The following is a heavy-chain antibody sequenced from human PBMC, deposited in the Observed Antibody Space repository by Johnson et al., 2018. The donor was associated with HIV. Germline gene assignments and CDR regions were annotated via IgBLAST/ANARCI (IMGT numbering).Heavy chain of an antibody. J-gene: IGHJ3*02. CDR1: GFKLYEYD. D-gene: IGHD3-22*01. CDR3: AKDYDSSGYYDTEKGGDAFDI. Sequence: VLLVESGGAVVRPGGSLRISCVASGFKLYEYDVSWVRQVPGKGLEWVSGINWNSGSIGYADSVKGRFTISRDNAKNSLYLQMNSLRAEDTALYYCAKDYDSSGYYDTEKGGDAFDIWGQGTMVTVSS. CDR2: INWNSGSI. V-gene: IGHV3-20*04.